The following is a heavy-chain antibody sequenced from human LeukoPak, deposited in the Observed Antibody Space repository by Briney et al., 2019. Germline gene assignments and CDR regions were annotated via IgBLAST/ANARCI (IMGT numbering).Heavy chain of an antibody. CDR1: GFTFSSYA. J-gene: IGHJ6*02. CDR3: AAPGIAAAGYCYYGMDV. V-gene: IGHV3-23*01. D-gene: IGHD6-13*01. CDR2: ISGSGGST. Sequence: GGSLRLSCAASGFTFSSYAMSWVRQAPGKGLEWVSAISGSGGSTYYADSVKGRFTISRDNSKTPLYLQMNRLRAEDTAVYYCAAPGIAAAGYCYYGMDVWGQGTTVTVSS.